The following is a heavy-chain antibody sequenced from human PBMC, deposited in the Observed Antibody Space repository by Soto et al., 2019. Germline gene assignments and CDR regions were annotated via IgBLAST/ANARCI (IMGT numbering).Heavy chain of an antibody. CDR2: INPNSGGT. J-gene: IGHJ5*02. D-gene: IGHD2-2*01. CDR1: GYTFTGYY. Sequence: ASVKVSCKASGYTFTGYYMHWVRQAPGQGLEWMGWINPNSGGTNYAQKFQGRVTMTRDTSISTAYMELSRLRSDDTAVYYCARRHCSSTSCSNWFDPWGQGTLVTVSS. V-gene: IGHV1-2*02. CDR3: ARRHCSSTSCSNWFDP.